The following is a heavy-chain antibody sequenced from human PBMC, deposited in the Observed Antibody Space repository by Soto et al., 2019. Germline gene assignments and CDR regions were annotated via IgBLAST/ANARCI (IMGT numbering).Heavy chain of an antibody. V-gene: IGHV3-7*01. Sequence: PGGSLRLSCAASGFTFSSYWMSWVRQAPGKGLEWVANIKQDGSEKYYVDSVKGRFTISRDNAKNSLYLQMNSLRAEDTAVYYCARSPIVLMVYARGDAFDIWGQGTMVTVSS. D-gene: IGHD2-8*01. CDR3: ARSPIVLMVYARGDAFDI. J-gene: IGHJ3*02. CDR1: GFTFSSYW. CDR2: IKQDGSEK.